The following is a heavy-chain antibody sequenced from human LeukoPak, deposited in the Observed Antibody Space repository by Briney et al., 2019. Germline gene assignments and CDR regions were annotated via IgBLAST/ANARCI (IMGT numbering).Heavy chain of an antibody. CDR2: INPNSGGT. Sequence: ASVKVSCKASGYTFTGYYMHWVRQAPGQGLEWMGWINPNSGGTNYAQKFQGRVTMTRDMSISTAHMELSRLRSDDTAVYYCARADAGLDLTFDYWGQGTLVTVSS. V-gene: IGHV1-2*02. D-gene: IGHD3/OR15-3a*01. J-gene: IGHJ4*02. CDR1: GYTFTGYY. CDR3: ARADAGLDLTFDY.